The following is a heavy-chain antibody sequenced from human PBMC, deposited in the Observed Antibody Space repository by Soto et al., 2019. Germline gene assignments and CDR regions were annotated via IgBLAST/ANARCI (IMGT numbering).Heavy chain of an antibody. CDR1: GGSISSGGYY. CDR3: ARVLPAYYYDSSAPFDI. CDR2: IYYSGST. V-gene: IGHV4-31*03. D-gene: IGHD3-22*01. J-gene: IGHJ3*02. Sequence: QVQLQEAGPGLVKPSQTLSLTCTVSGGSISSGGYYWSWIRQHPGKGLEWIGYIYYSGSTYYNPSLESRVTLSVYTVKNQLSLKLSSVTAADTAVYYCARVLPAYYYDSSAPFDIWGQGTMVNVSS.